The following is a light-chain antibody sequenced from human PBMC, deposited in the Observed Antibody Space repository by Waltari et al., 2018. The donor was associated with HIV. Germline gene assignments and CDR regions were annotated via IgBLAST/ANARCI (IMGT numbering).Light chain of an antibody. V-gene: IGKV1-17*01. Sequence: DIQMTQSPSSLSASIGHRLTITCRASQGIRKDLGWYQQKPGKAPKLLIYDASILQSGVSSRFSGSGSGTDFTLTISSLQPEDFATYYCLQHNSYPPTFGGGTKVEIK. CDR2: DAS. CDR1: QGIRKD. CDR3: LQHNSYPPT. J-gene: IGKJ4*01.